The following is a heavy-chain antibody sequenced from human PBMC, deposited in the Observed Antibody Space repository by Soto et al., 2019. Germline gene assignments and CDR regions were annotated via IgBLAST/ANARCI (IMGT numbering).Heavy chain of an antibody. D-gene: IGHD2-21*02. CDR2: IIPIFGTA. CDR3: ARAGGGNSVMVYGMDV. CDR1: GGTFSSYA. V-gene: IGHV1-69*12. J-gene: IGHJ6*02. Sequence: QVQLVQSGAEVKKPGSPVKVSCKASGGTFSSYAISWVRQAPGQGLEWMGGIIPIFGTANYAQKFQGRVTITADESTSTAYMELSSLRSEDTAVYYCARAGGGNSVMVYGMDVWGQGTTVTVSS.